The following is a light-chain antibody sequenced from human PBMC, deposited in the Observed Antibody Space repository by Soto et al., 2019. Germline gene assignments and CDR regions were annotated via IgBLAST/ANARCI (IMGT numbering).Light chain of an antibody. CDR1: QSIRSY. CDR3: QQSYRTPYT. V-gene: IGKV1-39*01. Sequence: DIQMTQSPSSLSASVGDRVTITCRASQSIRSYLDWYQEKPGKAPKLLIYGASSLQSGVPSRFSGSGSGTDFTLTISSLQPEDSATYYCQQSYRTPYTFGQGTKLEI. CDR2: GAS. J-gene: IGKJ2*01.